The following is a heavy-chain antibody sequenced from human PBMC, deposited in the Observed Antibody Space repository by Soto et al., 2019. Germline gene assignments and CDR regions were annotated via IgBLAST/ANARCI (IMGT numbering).Heavy chain of an antibody. J-gene: IGHJ4*02. V-gene: IGHV1-69*13. CDR2: IIPIFGTA. Sequence: SVKVSCKASGGTFSSYAISWVRQAPGQGLGWMGGIIPIFGTANYAQKFQGRVTITADESTSTAYMELSSLRSEDTAVYYCASRAYSYDLCDYWGQGTLVTVSP. CDR3: ASRAYSYDLCDY. D-gene: IGHD5-18*01. CDR1: GGTFSSYA.